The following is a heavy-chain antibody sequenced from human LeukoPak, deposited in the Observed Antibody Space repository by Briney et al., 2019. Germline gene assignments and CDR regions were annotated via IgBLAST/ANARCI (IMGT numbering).Heavy chain of an antibody. CDR2: IYYSGST. V-gene: IGHV4-30-4*01. CDR3: ARDLVGGSYYDY. CDR1: GGSISSGDYY. D-gene: IGHD1-26*01. Sequence: PSETLSLTCTVSGGSISSGDYYWRWIRQPPGKGLEWIGYIYYSGSTCYNPSLKSRVTISVDTSKNQFSLKLSSVTAADTAVYYCARDLVGGSYYDYWGQGTLVTVSS. J-gene: IGHJ4*02.